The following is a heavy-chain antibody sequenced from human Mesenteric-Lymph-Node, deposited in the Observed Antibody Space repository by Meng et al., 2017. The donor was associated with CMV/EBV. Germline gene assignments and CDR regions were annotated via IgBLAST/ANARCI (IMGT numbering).Heavy chain of an antibody. V-gene: IGHV3-48*03. CDR1: GFTFSSYE. Sequence: LSLTCAASGFTFSSYEMNWVRQAPGKGLEWVSYISSSVSTIYYADSVKGRFTISRDNAKNSLYLQMNSPRAEDTAVYYCASLLGPYYYYGMDVWGQGTTVTVSS. J-gene: IGHJ6*02. D-gene: IGHD2-15*01. CDR3: ASLLGPYYYYGMDV. CDR2: ISSSVSTI.